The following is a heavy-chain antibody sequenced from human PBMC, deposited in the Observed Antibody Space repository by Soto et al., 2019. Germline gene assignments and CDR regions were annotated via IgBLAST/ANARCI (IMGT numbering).Heavy chain of an antibody. Sequence: TLCLNCAVSCGSISRGGYPRGWVPQPPGKGLEWIGYIYHSGSTYYNPSLKSRVTISVDRSKNQFSLKLSSVTAADMALYYCARAVAPYVGTWFDPWGQGTLVTVSS. D-gene: IGHD3-16*01. CDR2: IYHSGST. V-gene: IGHV4-30-2*01. CDR1: CGSISRGGYP. CDR3: ARAVAPYVGTWFDP. J-gene: IGHJ5*02.